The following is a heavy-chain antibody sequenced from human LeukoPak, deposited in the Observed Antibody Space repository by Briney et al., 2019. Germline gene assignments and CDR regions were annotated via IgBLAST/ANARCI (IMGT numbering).Heavy chain of an antibody. V-gene: IGHV3-53*01. CDR2: IYSGGST. D-gene: IGHD1-26*01. Sequence: GGSLRLSCAASGFTFSSYGMHWVRQAPGRGLEWVSIIYSGGSTSYADSVKGRFTISRDNSKNTLYLQMNSLRAEDTAVYYCARDVVGATYFDWGQGTLVTVSS. CDR1: GFTFSSYG. J-gene: IGHJ4*02. CDR3: ARDVVGATYFD.